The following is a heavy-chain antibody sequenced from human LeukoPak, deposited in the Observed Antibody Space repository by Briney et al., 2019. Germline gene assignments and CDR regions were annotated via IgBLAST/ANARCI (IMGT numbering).Heavy chain of an antibody. D-gene: IGHD5-18*01. CDR2: INPNSGGT. CDR1: GYTFTGYY. V-gene: IGHV1-2*04. J-gene: IGHJ4*02. Sequence: ASVKVSCKASGYTFTGYYMHWVRQAPGQGLEWMGWINPNSGGTNYAQKFQGWVTMTRDTSISTAYMELSRLRSDDTAVYYCARGLDTAMVSPFDYWGQGTLVTVSS. CDR3: ARGLDTAMVSPFDY.